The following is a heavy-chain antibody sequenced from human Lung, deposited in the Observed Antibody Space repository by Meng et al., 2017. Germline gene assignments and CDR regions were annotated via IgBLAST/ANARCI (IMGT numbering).Heavy chain of an antibody. V-gene: IGHV4-34*01. CDR1: GGSFSDYY. CDR3: ARGPTTMAHDFDY. D-gene: IGHD4-11*01. CDR2: INHSGST. Sequence: QVQLLQWGAVLLKPSETLPLTCVVSGGSFSDYYWRWIRQPPGKGLEWIGEINHSGSTNYNPSLESRATISVDTSQNNLSLKLSSVTAADSAVYYCARGPTTMAHDFDYWGQGTLVTVSS. J-gene: IGHJ4*02.